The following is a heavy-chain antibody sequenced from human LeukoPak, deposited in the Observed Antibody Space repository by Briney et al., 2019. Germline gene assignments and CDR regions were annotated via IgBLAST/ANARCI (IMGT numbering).Heavy chain of an antibody. Sequence: GGSLRLSCAASGFTFSSHGMHWVRQAPGKGLEWVAVIWYDGSNKYYADSVKGRFTISRDNSKNTLYLQMNSLRAEDTAVYYCARDARLLWFGELLFYFDYWGQGTLVTVSS. J-gene: IGHJ4*02. CDR1: GFTFSSHG. CDR2: IWYDGSNK. D-gene: IGHD3-10*01. CDR3: ARDARLLWFGELLFYFDY. V-gene: IGHV3-33*01.